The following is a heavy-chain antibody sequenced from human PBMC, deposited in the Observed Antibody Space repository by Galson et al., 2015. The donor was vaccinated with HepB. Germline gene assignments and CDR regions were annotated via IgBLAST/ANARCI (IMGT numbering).Heavy chain of an antibody. V-gene: IGHV3-48*01. Sequence: SLRLSCAASGFTLSSYSMNWVRQAPGKGLEWVSYISSSSSTIYYADSVKGRFTISRDNAKNSLYLQMNSLRAEDTAVYYCARDAVVPAASGGMDVWGQGTTVTVSS. CDR1: GFTLSSYS. D-gene: IGHD2-2*01. CDR3: ARDAVVPAASGGMDV. CDR2: ISSSSSTI. J-gene: IGHJ6*02.